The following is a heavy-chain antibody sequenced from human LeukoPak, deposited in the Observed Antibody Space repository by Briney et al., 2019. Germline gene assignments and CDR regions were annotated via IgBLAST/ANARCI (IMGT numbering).Heavy chain of an antibody. V-gene: IGHV3-23*01. CDR1: GFTFSSYA. Sequence: GGSLRLSCAASGFTFSSYAMSWVRQAPGKGLEWVSAISGSGGSTYYADSVKGRFTISRDNSKNTLYLQTNSLRAEDTAVYYCAKDPNYYDSSGYQYWGQGTLVTVSS. D-gene: IGHD3-22*01. CDR3: AKDPNYYDSSGYQY. J-gene: IGHJ4*02. CDR2: ISGSGGST.